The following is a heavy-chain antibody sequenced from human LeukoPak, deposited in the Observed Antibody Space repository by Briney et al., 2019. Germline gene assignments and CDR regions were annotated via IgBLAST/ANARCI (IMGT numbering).Heavy chain of an antibody. CDR1: GYSISSGYY. CDR3: AGNWNDESVDY. J-gene: IGHJ4*02. V-gene: IGHV4-38-2*01. Sequence: SETLSLTCAVSGYSISSGYYWGWIRQPPGKGLEWIGSIYHSGSTYYNPSLKSRVTISVDTSKNQFSLKLSSVTAADTAVYYCAGNWNDESVDYWGQGTLVTVSS. CDR2: IYHSGST. D-gene: IGHD1-1*01.